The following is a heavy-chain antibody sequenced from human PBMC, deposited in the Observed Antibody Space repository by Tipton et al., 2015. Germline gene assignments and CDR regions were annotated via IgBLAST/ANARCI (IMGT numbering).Heavy chain of an antibody. CDR1: GGMFDRYV. D-gene: IGHD2-2*01. CDR2: IIPLYTTP. V-gene: IGHV1-69*01. J-gene: IGHJ6*02. CDR3: ASDGGGTSATKLSRYYYDMDV. Sequence: QSGAEVKKPGSSVKVSCKASGGMFDRYVIGWVRQPPGQGLEWMGGIIPLYTTPYYAQKFQGRVTITADEPTRTAYLDLSSLRSEDTAVYYCASDGGGTSATKLSRYYYDMDVWGQGTTVTVSS.